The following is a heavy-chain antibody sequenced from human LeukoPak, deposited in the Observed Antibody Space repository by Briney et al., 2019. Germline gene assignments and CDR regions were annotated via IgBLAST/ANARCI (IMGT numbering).Heavy chain of an antibody. CDR1: GLNFSDYY. CDR2: ISSSGDII. D-gene: IGHD1-26*01. CDR3: ARDTSTTWYGGTRVGYFDY. J-gene: IGHJ4*02. V-gene: IGHV3-11*01. Sequence: GGSLRLSCTVSGLNFSDYYMSWIRQAPGKGLEWVSQISSSGDIIEYGDSVKGRFTISRDNAKDSLYLEMSSLRAEDTAVYYCARDTSTTWYGGTRVGYFDYWGQGSLVTVSS.